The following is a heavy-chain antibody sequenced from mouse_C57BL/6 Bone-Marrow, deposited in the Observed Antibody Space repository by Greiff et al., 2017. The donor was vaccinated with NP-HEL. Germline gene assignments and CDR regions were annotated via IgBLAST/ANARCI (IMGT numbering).Heavy chain of an antibody. CDR3: ARTGTGWYFDV. CDR2: ISGGGGNT. CDR1: GFTFSSYT. Sequence: EVHLVESGGGLVKPGGSLKLSCAASGFTFSSYTMSWVRQTPEKRLEWVATISGGGGNTYYPDSVKGRFTISRDNAKNTLYLQMSSLRSEDTALYYCARTGTGWYFDVWGTGTTVTVSS. J-gene: IGHJ1*03. D-gene: IGHD4-1*01. V-gene: IGHV5-9*01.